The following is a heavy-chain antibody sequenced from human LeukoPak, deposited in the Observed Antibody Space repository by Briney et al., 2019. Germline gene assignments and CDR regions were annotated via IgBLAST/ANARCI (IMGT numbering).Heavy chain of an antibody. Sequence: SETLSLTCAVYGGSFSGYYWSWIRQPPGKGLEWIGEINHSGSTNYNPSLKSRVTISVDTSKNQFSLKLSSVTAADTAVYYCARGAARSGYYSYYYYGMDVWGQGTTVTVSS. V-gene: IGHV4-34*01. CDR3: ARGAARSGYYSYYYYGMDV. CDR2: INHSGST. J-gene: IGHJ6*02. D-gene: IGHD3-22*01. CDR1: GGSFSGYY.